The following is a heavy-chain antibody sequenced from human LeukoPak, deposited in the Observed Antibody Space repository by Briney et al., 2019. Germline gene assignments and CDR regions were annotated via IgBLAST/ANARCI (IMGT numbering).Heavy chain of an antibody. J-gene: IGHJ4*02. CDR2: INPNSGGT. V-gene: IGHV1-2*02. D-gene: IGHD6-13*01. CDR1: GYTFTGYY. Sequence: ASVKVSCKASGYTFTGYYMHWVRQAPGQGLEWMGWINPNSGGTNYAQKFQGRVTMTRDTSISTAYMELSRLRTDDTAVYYCARSPRGYSSCGYWGQGTLVTVSS. CDR3: ARSPRGYSSCGY.